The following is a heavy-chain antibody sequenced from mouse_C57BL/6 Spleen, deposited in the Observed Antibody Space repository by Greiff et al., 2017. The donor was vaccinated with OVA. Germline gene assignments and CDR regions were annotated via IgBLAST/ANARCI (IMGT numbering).Heavy chain of an antibody. CDR3: AREEGTGFAY. CDR2: IYPGDGDT. Sequence: VKLLESGPELVKPGASVKISCKASGYAFSSSWMNWVKQRPGKGLEWIGRIYPGDGDTNYNGKFKGKATLTADKSSSTAYMQLSSLTSEDSAVYFCAREEGTGFAYWGQGTLVTVSA. J-gene: IGHJ3*01. V-gene: IGHV1-82*01. CDR1: GYAFSSSW. D-gene: IGHD3-3*01.